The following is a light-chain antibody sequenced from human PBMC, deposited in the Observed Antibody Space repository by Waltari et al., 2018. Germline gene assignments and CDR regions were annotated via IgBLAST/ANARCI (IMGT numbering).Light chain of an antibody. Sequence: QLVLTQSPSASAPLGASGKLTCTPTSGHSSYAIAWHQQQPEKGPRYLMKLNSDGSHSKGDGIPDRFSGSSSGAERYLTIASLQSEDEADYYCQTWGTGTHVVFGGGTKLTVL. V-gene: IGLV4-69*01. CDR3: QTWGTGTHVV. CDR1: SGHSSYA. CDR2: LNSDGSH. J-gene: IGLJ2*01.